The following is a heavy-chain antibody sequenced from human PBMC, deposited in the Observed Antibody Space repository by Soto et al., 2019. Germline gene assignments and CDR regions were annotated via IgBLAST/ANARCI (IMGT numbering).Heavy chain of an antibody. CDR3: IQSRCGGDCLQSFASYYYYGMDV. J-gene: IGHJ6*02. CDR1: AFSLSTGGVG. D-gene: IGHD2-21*02. CDR2: IYWDDDK. V-gene: IGHV2-5*02. Sequence: QITLKESGPTLVKPTQTLTLTCTFSAFSLSTGGVGVGWIRQPPGKALEWLALIYWDDDKRYSPSLRSRLTITXDXSXNXXVLTMTNMDPVDTATYYCIQSRCGGDCLQSFASYYYYGMDVWGQGTTVTVSS.